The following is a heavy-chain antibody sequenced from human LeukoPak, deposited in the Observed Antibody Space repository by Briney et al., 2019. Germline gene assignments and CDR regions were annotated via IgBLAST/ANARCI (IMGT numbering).Heavy chain of an antibody. CDR3: ARSQYSSGWYVGDFQH. D-gene: IGHD6-19*01. CDR1: GGSISSYY. V-gene: IGHV4-59*01. CDR2: IYYSGST. J-gene: IGHJ1*01. Sequence: SETLSLTCTVSGGSISSYYWSWIRQPPGKGLEWIGYIYYSGSTNYNPSLKSRVTISVDTSKNQFSLKLSSVTAADTAVYYCARSQYSSGWYVGDFQHWGQGTLVTVSS.